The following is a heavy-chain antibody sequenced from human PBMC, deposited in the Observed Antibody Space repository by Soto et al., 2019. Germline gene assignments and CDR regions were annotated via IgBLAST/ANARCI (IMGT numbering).Heavy chain of an antibody. J-gene: IGHJ6*02. CDR2: IYSGGST. CDR1: GFTVSSNY. Sequence: GGSLRLSCAASGFTVSSNYMSWVRQAPGKGLEWVSVIYSGGSTYYADSVKGRFTISRDNSKNTLYLQMNSLRAEDTAVYYCARGEIYGGNSFQGMDVWGQGTTVTVSS. D-gene: IGHD4-17*01. V-gene: IGHV3-53*01. CDR3: ARGEIYGGNSFQGMDV.